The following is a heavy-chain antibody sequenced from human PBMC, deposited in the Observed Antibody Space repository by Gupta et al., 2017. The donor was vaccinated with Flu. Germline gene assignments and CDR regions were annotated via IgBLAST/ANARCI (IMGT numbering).Heavy chain of an antibody. D-gene: IGHD2-15*01. CDR3: ARGGGGTYCSGGSCERVDV. Sequence: QVQLQESGPGLVKPSQTLSLTCTVSGGSISSGSYYWSWIRQPAGKGLEWIGRIYTSGSTNYNPSLKSRVTISVDTSKNQFSLKLSSVTAADTAVYYCARGGGGTYCSGGSCERVDVWGQGTTVTVSS. J-gene: IGHJ6*02. CDR1: GGSISSGSYY. CDR2: IYTSGST. V-gene: IGHV4-61*02.